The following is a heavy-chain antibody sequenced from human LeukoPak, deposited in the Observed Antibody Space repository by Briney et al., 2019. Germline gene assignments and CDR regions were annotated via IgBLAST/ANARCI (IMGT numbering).Heavy chain of an antibody. J-gene: IGHJ4*02. CDR3: ARSSRVNFDY. Sequence: SETLSLTCTVSGGSSSSYYWNWIRQPPGKGLEWIGYIYYSGSTNYYPSLKSRVTISLDTSKNQFSLRPSSVTAADTAVYYCARSSRVNFDYWGQGTLVTVSS. CDR1: GGSSSSYY. V-gene: IGHV4-59*08. CDR2: IYYSGST.